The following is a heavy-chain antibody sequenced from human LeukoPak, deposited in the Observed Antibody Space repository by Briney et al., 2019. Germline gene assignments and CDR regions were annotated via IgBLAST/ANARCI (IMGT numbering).Heavy chain of an antibody. CDR2: TYYRSKWYN. D-gene: IGHD3-10*01. J-gene: IGHJ4*02. Sequence: SQTLSLTCAISGDSVSSNSAAWNWIRQSPSRGLEWLGRTYYRSKWYNDYAVSVKSRITINPDTSKNQFSLKLSSVTAADTAVYYCARQSPFLHYYLYWGQGTLVSVSS. CDR3: ARQSPFLHYYLY. CDR1: GDSVSSNSAA. V-gene: IGHV6-1*01.